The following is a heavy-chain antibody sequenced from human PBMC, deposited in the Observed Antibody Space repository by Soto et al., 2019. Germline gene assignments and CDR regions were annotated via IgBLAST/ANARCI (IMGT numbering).Heavy chain of an antibody. CDR3: SRGLGNGDYGDPGDY. J-gene: IGHJ4*02. V-gene: IGHV3-53*01. CDR2: IYSGGST. D-gene: IGHD4-17*01. Sequence: EVQLVESGGGLIQPGGSLRLSCVASGFTVSSNYMSWVRQAPGKGLEWVSHIYSGGSTFYADSVKGRFTISRDNSKNTLYLQMNSLRADDTAVYYCSRGLGNGDYGDPGDYWGQGTLVTVSS. CDR1: GFTVSSNY.